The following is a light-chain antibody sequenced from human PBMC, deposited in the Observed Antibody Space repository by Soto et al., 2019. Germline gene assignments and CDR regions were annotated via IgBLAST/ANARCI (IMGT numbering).Light chain of an antibody. CDR2: GIS. CDR3: QQYGSSPWYS. CDR1: QSVSSNY. J-gene: IGKJ2*01. V-gene: IGKV3-20*01. Sequence: EIVLTQSPGTLSLSPGERATLSCRASQSVSSNYLSWYQQKPGQAPRLLLYGISSRATGIPDRFSGSGSGTDFTLTISRLEPEDFAVYYCQQYGSSPWYSFGQGTKLEIK.